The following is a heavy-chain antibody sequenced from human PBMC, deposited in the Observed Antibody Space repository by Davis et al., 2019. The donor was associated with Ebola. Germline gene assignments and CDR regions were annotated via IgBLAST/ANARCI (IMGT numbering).Heavy chain of an antibody. D-gene: IGHD3-10*01. CDR3: ARHHASGGYSVRHGFDP. Sequence: PGGSLRLSCQASGYIFSNYWIGWVRQMPGKGLEWMGIIYPGDSDTRYSPSFQGQVTISADKSITTAYLQWSSLKASDSAMYYCARHHASGGYSVRHGFDPWGQGTRVTVSS. CDR2: IYPGDSDT. J-gene: IGHJ5*01. V-gene: IGHV5-51*01. CDR1: GYIFSNYW.